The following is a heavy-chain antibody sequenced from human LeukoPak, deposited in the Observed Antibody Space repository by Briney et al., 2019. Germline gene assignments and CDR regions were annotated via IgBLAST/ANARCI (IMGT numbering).Heavy chain of an antibody. V-gene: IGHV3-23*01. CDR2: ISGNGDST. D-gene: IGHD3-10*02. CDR3: AELGITMIGGV. J-gene: IGHJ6*04. CDR1: GFTFSSHG. Sequence: GGSLRLSCAASGFTFSSHGMSWVRQAPGKGLEWVSSISGNGDSTYNADSVKGRFTISRDNSRNTLYLQMNNLRAEDTAVYYCAELGITMIGGVWGKGTTVTISS.